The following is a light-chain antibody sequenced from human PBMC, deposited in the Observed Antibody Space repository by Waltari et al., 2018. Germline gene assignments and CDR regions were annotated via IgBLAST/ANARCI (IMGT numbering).Light chain of an antibody. Sequence: DIQMTQSPSSLSASVGDRATITCRASQSISSYLNWYQQKPGKAPKLLIYAASSLQSGVPSRFSGSQSGTDFTLTIDSLQPEDFATYYCQQSYSTPRTFGQGTKVDIK. V-gene: IGKV1-39*01. CDR3: QQSYSTPRT. CDR1: QSISSY. J-gene: IGKJ1*01. CDR2: AAS.